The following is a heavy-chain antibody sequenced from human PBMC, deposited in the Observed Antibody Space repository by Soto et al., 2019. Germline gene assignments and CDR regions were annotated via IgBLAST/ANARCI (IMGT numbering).Heavy chain of an antibody. CDR1: GYTLTELS. D-gene: IGHD3-16*02. J-gene: IGHJ5*02. Sequence: ASVKVSCKVSGYTLTELSMHWVRQAPGKGLEWMGGFDPEDGETIYAQKFQGRVTMTEEPSTATAYMELSSLRSEDTAVYYCATDLRRYDYIWGSYRHTAGNWFDPWGQGTLVTVSS. CDR3: ATDLRRYDYIWGSYRHTAGNWFDP. CDR2: FDPEDGET. V-gene: IGHV1-24*01.